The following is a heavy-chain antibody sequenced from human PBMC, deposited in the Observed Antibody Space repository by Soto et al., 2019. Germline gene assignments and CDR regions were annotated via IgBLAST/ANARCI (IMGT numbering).Heavy chain of an antibody. CDR1: GYSFTNSW. Sequence: GESLKISCRASGYSFTNSWIGWVRQMPGKGLEGMGVIHPGDSDTRYGPSFQGQVTISVDKSISTAYLQWTSLKASDTAMYYCARVPGISTTAQIFYFDYWAQGTLVTVSS. CDR2: IHPGDSDT. V-gene: IGHV5-51*01. J-gene: IGHJ4*02. CDR3: ARVPGISTTAQIFYFDY. D-gene: IGHD1-1*01.